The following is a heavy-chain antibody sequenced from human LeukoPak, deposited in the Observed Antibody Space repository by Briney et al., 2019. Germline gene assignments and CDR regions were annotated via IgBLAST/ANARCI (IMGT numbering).Heavy chain of an antibody. CDR2: IWYDGSNK. J-gene: IGHJ4*02. V-gene: IGHV3-33*01. CDR1: GFTLTSNG. CDR3: ARGSYWGSSGKAFDY. Sequence: RRGCLRLSCAASGFTLTSNGMHWVRHPPHKGLEWVALIWYDGSNKFYTDSVKGRFTISRDTATNSLYQQMNSLRDEDTAVYYCARGSYWGSSGKAFDYWGQGTLVTVSS. D-gene: IGHD7-27*01.